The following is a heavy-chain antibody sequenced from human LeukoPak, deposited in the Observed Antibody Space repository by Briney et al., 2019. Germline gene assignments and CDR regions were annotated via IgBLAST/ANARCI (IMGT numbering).Heavy chain of an antibody. J-gene: IGHJ6*03. Sequence: PSETLSLTCAVYGGSFSGYYWSWIRQPPGKGLEWIGEINQSGSTNYNPPLKSRVTISVVTSKNQFSLKLSSVTAADTAVYYCARANTYYDFWTDLGTVYYYYMDVWGKGRTVTVSS. CDR3: ARANTYYDFWTDLGTVYYYYMDV. D-gene: IGHD3/OR15-3a*01. CDR1: GGSFSGYY. V-gene: IGHV4-34*01. CDR2: INQSGST.